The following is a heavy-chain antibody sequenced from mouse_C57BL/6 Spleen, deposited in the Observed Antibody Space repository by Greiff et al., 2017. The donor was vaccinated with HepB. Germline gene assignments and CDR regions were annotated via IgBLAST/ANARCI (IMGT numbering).Heavy chain of an antibody. CDR1: GYTFTSYW. Sequence: QVQLQQPGAELVMPGASVKLSCKASGYTFTSYWMHWVKQRPGQGLEWIGEIDPSDSYTNYNQKFKGKSTLTVDKSSSTAYMQLSSLTSEDSAVYYCARRENDYCVRERAMDYWGQGTSVTVSS. J-gene: IGHJ4*01. CDR2: IDPSDSYT. D-gene: IGHD2-4*01. CDR3: ARRENDYCVRERAMDY. V-gene: IGHV1-69*01.